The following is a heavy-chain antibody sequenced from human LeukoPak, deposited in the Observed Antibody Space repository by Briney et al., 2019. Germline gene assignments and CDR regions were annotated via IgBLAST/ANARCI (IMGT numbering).Heavy chain of an antibody. CDR1: GGSISSGGYS. CDR3: ARGPVGTIFGVVSDNWFDP. V-gene: IGHV4-30-4*07. J-gene: IGHJ5*02. CDR2: IYYSGST. D-gene: IGHD3-3*01. Sequence: SETLSLTCAVSGGSISSGGYSWSWIRQPPGKGLEWIGYIYYSGSTYYNPSLKSRVTISVDTSKNQFSLKLSSVTAADTAVYYCARGPVGTIFGVVSDNWFDPWGRGTLVTVSS.